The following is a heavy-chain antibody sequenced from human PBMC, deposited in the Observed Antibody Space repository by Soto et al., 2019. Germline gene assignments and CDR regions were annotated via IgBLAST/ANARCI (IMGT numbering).Heavy chain of an antibody. D-gene: IGHD3-22*01. J-gene: IGHJ3*02. CDR2: ISGSGGST. Sequence: EVQLLESGGGLVQPGGSLRLSCAASGFTFSSYAMSCVRQAPGKGLEWVSAISGSGGSTYYADSVKGRFTISRDNSKNTLYLQMNSLRAEDTAVYYCADSSGYYFPAFDIWGQGTMVTVSS. CDR3: ADSSGYYFPAFDI. CDR1: GFTFSSYA. V-gene: IGHV3-23*01.